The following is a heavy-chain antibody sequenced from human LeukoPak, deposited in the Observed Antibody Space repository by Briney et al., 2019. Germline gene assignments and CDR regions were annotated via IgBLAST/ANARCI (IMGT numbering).Heavy chain of an antibody. J-gene: IGHJ4*02. CDR2: INPNSGGT. D-gene: IGHD6-13*01. Sequence: EASVKVSCKASGYTFTGYYMHWVRQAPGQGLEWMGWINPNSGGTNYAQKFQGRVTMTRDTSISTAYMELSRLRSDDTAVYYCARVRYDDSSSWSSYFDYWGQGTLVTVSS. V-gene: IGHV1-2*02. CDR1: GYTFTGYY. CDR3: ARVRYDDSSSWSSYFDY.